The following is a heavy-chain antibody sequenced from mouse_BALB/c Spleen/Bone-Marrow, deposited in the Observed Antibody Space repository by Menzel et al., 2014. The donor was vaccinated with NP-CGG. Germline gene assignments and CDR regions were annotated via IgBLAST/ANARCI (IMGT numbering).Heavy chain of an antibody. D-gene: IGHD1-1*01. V-gene: IGHV14-3*02. CDR1: GFNIKDTH. J-gene: IGHJ4*01. CDR2: IDPANGNP. CDR3: ALLLRYYAMDY. Sequence: VQLKQSGAELVKPGASVKLSCTASGFNIKDTHMHWVKQRPEQGLEWIGRIDPANGNPKYDPKFQGKATITADTSSNTARLQLSSLTSEDTAVYYCALLLRYYAMDYWGQGTSVTVSS.